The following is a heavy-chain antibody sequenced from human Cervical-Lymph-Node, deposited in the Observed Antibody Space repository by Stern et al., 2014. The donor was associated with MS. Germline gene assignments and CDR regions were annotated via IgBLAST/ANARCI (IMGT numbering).Heavy chain of an antibody. D-gene: IGHD5-18*01. CDR1: GASLSTSGKG. Sequence: QVTLRESGPALVKPTQTLTLTCIFSGASLSTSGKGVHWIRQPPGQALEWLALVDWDDEKYYSTSLQNRLTISKDIYKNQVVLIMTNMDPADTATYYCAAGNGYDLDYWGQGTLVSVSA. CDR3: AAGNGYDLDY. V-gene: IGHV2-70*13. CDR2: VDWDDEK. J-gene: IGHJ4*02.